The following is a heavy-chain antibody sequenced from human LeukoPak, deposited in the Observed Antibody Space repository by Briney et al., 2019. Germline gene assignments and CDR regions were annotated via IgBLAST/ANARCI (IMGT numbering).Heavy chain of an antibody. Sequence: GGSLRLSCGASGFIFGKYAMSRVRQAPGKGLEWVSGIGSGGVDTIYADSVKGRFTISRDNSGNMVYLQMNSLRAEDTAIYFCAKLLRAGRVLTISLDCWGQGTLVTVSS. CDR3: AKLLRAGRVLTISLDC. CDR2: IGSGGVDT. CDR1: GFIFGKYA. V-gene: IGHV3-23*01. D-gene: IGHD3-10*01. J-gene: IGHJ4*02.